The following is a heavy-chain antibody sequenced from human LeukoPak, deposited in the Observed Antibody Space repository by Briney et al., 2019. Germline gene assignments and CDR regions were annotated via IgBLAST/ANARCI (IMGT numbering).Heavy chain of an antibody. CDR1: GYSISSGYY. CDR3: ARHPITIFGVVITEFDY. V-gene: IGHV4-38-2*01. J-gene: IGHJ4*02. CDR2: IYHSGST. D-gene: IGHD3-3*01. Sequence: PSETLSLTCAVSGYSISSGYYWGWIRPPPRKGMEWIGRIYHSGSTYYNPSLKRRVTISVDTSKNQYSLKLSSVTAADTAVYYCARHPITIFGVVITEFDYWGQRTLVTVSS.